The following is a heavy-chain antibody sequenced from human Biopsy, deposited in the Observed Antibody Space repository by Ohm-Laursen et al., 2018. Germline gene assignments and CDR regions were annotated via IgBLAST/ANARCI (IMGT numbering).Heavy chain of an antibody. J-gene: IGHJ6*02. V-gene: IGHV4-59*01. CDR1: GGSISSDY. CDR3: ARATNSTGWPYYYFYGMDV. D-gene: IGHD2/OR15-2a*01. CDR2: IYYSGST. Sequence: GTLSLTCTVSGGSISSDYWSWIRQTPGKGLEWIGYIYYSGSTNCNPSLKSRVTISVDTSKNQFSLRLNPVTAADTAVYYCARATNSTGWPYYYFYGMDVWGQGTTVTVSS.